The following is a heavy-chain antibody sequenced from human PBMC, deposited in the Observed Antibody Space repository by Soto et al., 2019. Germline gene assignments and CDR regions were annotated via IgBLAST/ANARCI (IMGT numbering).Heavy chain of an antibody. V-gene: IGHV1-3*01. J-gene: IGHJ3*02. CDR3: AREVAADGTFREDVFDI. D-gene: IGHD6-13*01. CDR1: GYTFTSYA. Sequence: ASVKVSCKASGYTFTSYAMHWVRQAPGQRFEWMGWINAGNGNTNYAQKFQGRVTMTADESTITAYLELSSLKHDDTAVYYCAREVAADGTFREDVFDIWGQGTLVTVSS. CDR2: INAGNGNT.